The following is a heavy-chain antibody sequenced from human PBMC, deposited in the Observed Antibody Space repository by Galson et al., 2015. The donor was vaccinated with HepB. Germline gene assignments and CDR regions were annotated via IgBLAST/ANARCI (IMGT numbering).Heavy chain of an antibody. CDR1: GNSFNNQW. CDR3: ARHGGYNGYDFLRS. CDR2: IYPDDSDI. D-gene: IGHD5-12*01. V-gene: IGHV5-51*01. J-gene: IGHJ4*02. Sequence: QSGAEVKKSGDSLKISCKDSGNSFNNQWIGWVRQTPGKGLEWMGIIYPDDSDIRYNPAVKGRVTISADTSINTAYLQWSSLRASDSAIYFCARHGGYNGYDFLRSWGQGTRVTASS.